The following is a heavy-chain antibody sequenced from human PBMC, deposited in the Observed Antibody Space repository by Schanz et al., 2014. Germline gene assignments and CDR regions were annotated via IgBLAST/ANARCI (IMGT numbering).Heavy chain of an antibody. V-gene: IGHV1-18*04. CDR1: GYTFIDYY. CDR3: ARDRDQWDGNFCDF. CDR2: INGYNAHT. J-gene: IGHJ4*02. Sequence: QVQLVQSGSEVKKPGASVKVSCKASGYTFIDYYMHWVRQAPGQGLEWMGWINGYNAHTNYAQKFQGRVTMTTDTSTSTVYMELRSLRSDDTAVYYCARDRDQWDGNFCDFWGQGTLVTVSS. D-gene: IGHD1-26*01.